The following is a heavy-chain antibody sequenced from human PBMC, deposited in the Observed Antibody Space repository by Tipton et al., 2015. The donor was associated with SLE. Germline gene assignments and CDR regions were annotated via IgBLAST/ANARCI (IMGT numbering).Heavy chain of an antibody. J-gene: IGHJ4*02. V-gene: IGHV4-59*01. D-gene: IGHD3-9*01. CDR2: IYYSGST. CDR3: ARLLTGYYLDY. CDR1: GGSFSGYY. Sequence: TLSLTCAVYGGSFSGYYWSWIRQPPGKGLEWIGYIYYSGSTNYNPSLKSRVTISVDTSKNQFSLKLSSVTAADTAVYYCARLLTGYYLDYWGQGTLVTVSS.